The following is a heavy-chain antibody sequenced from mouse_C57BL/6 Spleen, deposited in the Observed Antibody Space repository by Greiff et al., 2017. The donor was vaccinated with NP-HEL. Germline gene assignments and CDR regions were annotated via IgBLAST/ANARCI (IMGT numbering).Heavy chain of an antibody. D-gene: IGHD2-3*01. V-gene: IGHV14-3*01. J-gene: IGHJ2*01. Sequence: DVKLQESVAELVRPGASVKLSCTASGFNIKNTYMHWVKQRPEQGLEWIGRIDPANGNTKYAPKFQGKATITADTSSNTAYLQLSSLTSEDTAIYYCARSLIYDGYYDYFDYWGQGTTLTVSS. CDR1: GFNIKNTY. CDR3: ARSLIYDGYYDYFDY. CDR2: IDPANGNT.